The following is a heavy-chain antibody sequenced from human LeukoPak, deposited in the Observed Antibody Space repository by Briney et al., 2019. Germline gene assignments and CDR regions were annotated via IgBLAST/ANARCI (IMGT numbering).Heavy chain of an antibody. CDR2: IYPGDSDT. Sequence: GESLKISCRGSGYSFTTYWIGWVRQMPGKGLEWMGIIYPGDSDTRYSPSFQGQVTMSADKSINTAYLQWSSLKASDTAMYYCARVSPVGATLNDYWGQGTLVTVSS. J-gene: IGHJ4*02. CDR3: ARVSPVGATLNDY. V-gene: IGHV5-51*01. D-gene: IGHD1-26*01. CDR1: GYSFTTYW.